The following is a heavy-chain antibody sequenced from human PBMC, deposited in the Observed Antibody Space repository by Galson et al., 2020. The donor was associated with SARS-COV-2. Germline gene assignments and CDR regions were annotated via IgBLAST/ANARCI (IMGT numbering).Heavy chain of an antibody. CDR1: GYTFTSYG. J-gene: IGHJ4*02. D-gene: IGHD3-3*01. CDR3: ARVGGDQNYDWSGYSDFFDY. V-gene: IGHV1-18*01. CDR2: ISAYNGNT. Sequence: ASVKVSCKASGYTFTSYGISWVRQAPGQGLEWMGWISAYNGNTNYAQKLQGRVTMTTDTSTSTAYMELRSLRSDDTAVYYCARVGGDQNYDWSGYSDFFDYWGQGTLVTVSS.